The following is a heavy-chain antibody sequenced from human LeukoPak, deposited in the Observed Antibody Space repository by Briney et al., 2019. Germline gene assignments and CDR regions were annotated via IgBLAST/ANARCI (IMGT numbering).Heavy chain of an antibody. CDR3: ARGDYYDSSGYYFPDAFDI. V-gene: IGHV3-33*01. CDR1: GFTFSSYG. D-gene: IGHD3-22*01. CDR2: IWYDGSNK. Sequence: GGSLILSCAASGFTFSSYGMHWVRQAPGKGLEWVAVIWYDGSNKYYVDSVQGRFTISRDNSKNTLYLQMSSLRAEDTAVYYCARGDYYDSSGYYFPDAFDIWGQGTMVTVSS. J-gene: IGHJ3*02.